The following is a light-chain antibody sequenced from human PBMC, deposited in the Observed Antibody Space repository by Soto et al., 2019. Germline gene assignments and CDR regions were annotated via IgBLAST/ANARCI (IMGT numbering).Light chain of an antibody. V-gene: IGKV1-27*01. Sequence: DIQMTQSPSSLSASVGDRVTITCRASQGISNYLAGYQQKPGKVPKLLIYAASTLQSGVPSRFSGSGSGTDFTLTISSLQPEDVGTYYCLKYNSALFTFGPGTKVDL. J-gene: IGKJ3*01. CDR1: QGISNY. CDR2: AAS. CDR3: LKYNSALFT.